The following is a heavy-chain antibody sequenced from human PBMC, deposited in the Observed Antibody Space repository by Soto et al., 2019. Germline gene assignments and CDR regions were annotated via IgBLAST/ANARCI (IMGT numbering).Heavy chain of an antibody. CDR1: GGTFSSYA. Sequence: SVKVSCKASGGTFSSYAISWVRQAPGQGLEWMGGIIPIFGTANYAQKFQGRVTITADESTSTAYMELSSLRSEDTAVYYCARTGTTSPYYYYYGMDVWGQGTTVTVSS. CDR3: ARTGTTSPYYYYYGMDV. CDR2: IIPIFGTA. D-gene: IGHD1-7*01. J-gene: IGHJ6*02. V-gene: IGHV1-69*13.